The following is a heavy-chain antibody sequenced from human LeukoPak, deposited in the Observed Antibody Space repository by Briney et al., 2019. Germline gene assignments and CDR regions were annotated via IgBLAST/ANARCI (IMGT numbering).Heavy chain of an antibody. D-gene: IGHD2-21*02. CDR3: ARDSDLAYCDGDCPPYNWFDP. J-gene: IGHJ5*02. CDR1: GGSISSSSYY. CDR2: IYYSGST. V-gene: IGHV4-39*07. Sequence: SETLSLTCTVSGGSISSSSYYWGWIRQPPGKGLEWIGSIYYSGSTYYNPSLKSRVTISVDTSKNQFSLKLSSVTAADTAVYYCARDSDLAYCDGDCPPYNWFDPWGQGTLVTVSS.